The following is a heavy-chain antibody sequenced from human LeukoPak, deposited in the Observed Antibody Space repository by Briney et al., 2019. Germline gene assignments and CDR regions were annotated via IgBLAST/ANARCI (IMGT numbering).Heavy chain of an antibody. V-gene: IGHV4-59*12. Sequence: SETLSLTCTVSGGSISSYYWSWIRQPPGKGLEWIGYIYYSGSTNYNPSLKSRVTISVDTSKNQFSLKLSSVTAADTAVYYCARARITIFGVVIADYFDYWGQGTLVTVSS. J-gene: IGHJ4*02. CDR2: IYYSGST. D-gene: IGHD3-3*01. CDR3: ARARITIFGVVIADYFDY. CDR1: GGSISSYY.